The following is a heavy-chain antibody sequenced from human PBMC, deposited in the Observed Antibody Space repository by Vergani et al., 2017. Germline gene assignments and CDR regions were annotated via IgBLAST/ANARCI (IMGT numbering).Heavy chain of an antibody. D-gene: IGHD3-9*01. CDR1: GYTFSNYY. Sequence: QVQVVQSGAEVKKSGASVKVSCKTSGYTFSNYYMHWVRQAPGQGLEWMGIINPSGGHKNYAQKFQGRVTMTRDTSTSTVYMELSSLRSEDTAIYYCARGDYGILTGYRYWGQGTLVTASA. CDR2: INPSGGHK. V-gene: IGHV1-46*03. CDR3: ARGDYGILTGYRY. J-gene: IGHJ4*02.